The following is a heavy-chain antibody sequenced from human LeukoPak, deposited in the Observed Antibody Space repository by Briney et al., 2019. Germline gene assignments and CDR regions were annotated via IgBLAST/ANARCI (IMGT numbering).Heavy chain of an antibody. D-gene: IGHD2-2*01. Sequence: GASVKVYCKASGCTFTSYGISWVRQAPGQGLEWMGWISAYNGNTNYAQKLQGRVTMTTDTSTSTAYMELRSLRSDDTAVYYCARDSVSRRCSSTSCLIPAVWGQGTTVTVSS. CDR2: ISAYNGNT. CDR1: GCTFTSYG. CDR3: ARDSVSRRCSSTSCLIPAV. V-gene: IGHV1-18*01. J-gene: IGHJ6*02.